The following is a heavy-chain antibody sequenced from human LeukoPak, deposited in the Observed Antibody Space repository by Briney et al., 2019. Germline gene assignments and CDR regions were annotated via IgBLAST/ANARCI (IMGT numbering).Heavy chain of an antibody. CDR1: GGSISSSAYH. D-gene: IGHD3-22*01. CDR2: FYYSGRT. V-gene: IGHV4-39*01. CDR3: ARAYYDSPPNFDP. J-gene: IGHJ5*02. Sequence: PSETLSLTCTVSGGSISSSAYHWGWIRQPPGKGLEWIGSFYYSGRTYYNLSLKSRVTISVDTSKNQFSLKVSSVTAADTAVYYCARAYYDSPPNFDPWGQGTLVTVSS.